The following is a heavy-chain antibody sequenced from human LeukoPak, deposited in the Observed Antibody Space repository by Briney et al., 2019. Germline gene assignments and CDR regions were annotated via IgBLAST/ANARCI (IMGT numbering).Heavy chain of an antibody. J-gene: IGHJ4*02. Sequence: PSETLSLTCIVSGGSISSYYWNWIRQPPGKGLEWMGYIHYNGRTNYNPSLKSRVTMSLDTSKNQFSLKLNSVTAEDTAVYFCARDITDTSGYYYFDYWGQGTLVTVSS. CDR2: IHYNGRT. V-gene: IGHV4-59*01. D-gene: IGHD3-22*01. CDR3: ARDITDTSGYYYFDY. CDR1: GGSISSYY.